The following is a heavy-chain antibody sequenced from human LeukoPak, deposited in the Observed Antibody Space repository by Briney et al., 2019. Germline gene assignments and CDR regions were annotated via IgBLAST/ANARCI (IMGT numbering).Heavy chain of an antibody. D-gene: IGHD6-19*01. CDR1: GYTLTESS. J-gene: IGHJ4*02. CDR3: VTDIRSGWRNY. CDR2: FDPEDGEA. V-gene: IGHV1-24*01. Sequence: GASVKVSCKVSGYTLTESSVHWVRQPPGKGLEWMGGFDPEDGEAIYAPKIQGRVTMTEDTSTDTAYLELRSLRSDDTAVYYCVTDIRSGWRNYWSQGTLITVSS.